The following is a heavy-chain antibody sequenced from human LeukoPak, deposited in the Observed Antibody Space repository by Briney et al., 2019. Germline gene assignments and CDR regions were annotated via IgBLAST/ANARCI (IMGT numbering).Heavy chain of an antibody. V-gene: IGHV3-48*03. D-gene: IGHD2-2*01. CDR3: AREGYCSSTSCVYGMDV. CDR2: ISSSGSNI. Sequence: GGSLRLSCAASGFTFSSYEMNWVRQAPGKGLEWVSYISSSGSNIYYADSVKGRFTISRDNAKNSLYLQMNSLRAEDTAVYYCAREGYCSSTSCVYGMDVWGQGTTVTVSS. CDR1: GFTFSSYE. J-gene: IGHJ6*02.